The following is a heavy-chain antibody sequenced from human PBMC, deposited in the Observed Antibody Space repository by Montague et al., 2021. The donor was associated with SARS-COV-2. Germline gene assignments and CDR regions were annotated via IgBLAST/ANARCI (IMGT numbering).Heavy chain of an antibody. J-gene: IGHJ4*02. CDR1: GFTSEFTFSSYA. Sequence: SRRLSWSASGFTSEFTFSSYAMSWVRQAPGKGLAWISEISHTGGSTYYAASVEGRFTISRDNSNNMLYLQMSSLSADDTAIYYCAKNAGSYYDHFFDYWGRGTLVTVSS. CDR2: ISHTGGST. D-gene: IGHD3-10*01. V-gene: IGHV3-23*01. CDR3: AKNAGSYYDHFFDY.